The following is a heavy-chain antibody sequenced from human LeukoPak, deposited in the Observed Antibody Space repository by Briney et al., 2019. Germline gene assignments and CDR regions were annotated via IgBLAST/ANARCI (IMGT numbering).Heavy chain of an antibody. Sequence: PSETLSLTXAVYGGSFSGYYWSWIRQPPGKGLEWIGEINHSGSTNYNPSLKSRVTISVDTSKNQFSLKLSSVTAADTAVYYCARVIGSRSSSWYSHWGQRTLVTVSS. D-gene: IGHD6-13*01. V-gene: IGHV4-34*01. CDR3: ARVIGSRSSSWYSH. CDR2: INHSGST. J-gene: IGHJ4*02. CDR1: GGSFSGYY.